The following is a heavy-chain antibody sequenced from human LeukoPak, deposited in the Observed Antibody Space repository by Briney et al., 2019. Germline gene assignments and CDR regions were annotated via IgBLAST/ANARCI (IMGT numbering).Heavy chain of an antibody. CDR3: ARTLGYDILTGPLFAYGMDV. CDR1: GFTFSSYA. Sequence: GRSLRLSCAASGFTFSSYAMHWVRQAPGKGLDWVAVISYDGSNKYYADSVKGRFTISRDNSKNTLYLQMNSLRAEDTAVYYCARTLGYDILTGPLFAYGMDVWGQGTTVTVSS. J-gene: IGHJ6*02. D-gene: IGHD3-9*01. V-gene: IGHV3-30-3*01. CDR2: ISYDGSNK.